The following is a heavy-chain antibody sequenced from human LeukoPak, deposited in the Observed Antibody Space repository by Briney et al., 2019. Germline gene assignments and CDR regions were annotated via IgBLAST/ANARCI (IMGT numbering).Heavy chain of an antibody. J-gene: IGHJ4*02. Sequence: PGGSLRLSCAASGFTFDDYAMHWVRQAPGKGLAWVSGISWNSGSIGYADSVKGRFTISRDNAKNSLYLQMNSLRAEDTALYYCAKDAGYGDYSYYFDYWGQGTLVTVSS. CDR1: GFTFDDYA. CDR3: AKDAGYGDYSYYFDY. V-gene: IGHV3-9*01. CDR2: ISWNSGSI. D-gene: IGHD4-17*01.